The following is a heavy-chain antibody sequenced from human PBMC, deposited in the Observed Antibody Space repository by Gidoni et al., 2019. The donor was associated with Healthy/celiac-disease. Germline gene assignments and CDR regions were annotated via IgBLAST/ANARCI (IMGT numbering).Heavy chain of an antibody. D-gene: IGHD3-3*01. CDR3: AKHPYYDFWSGYPTHHFDY. CDR1: GFTFSSYA. V-gene: IGHV3-23*01. Sequence: EVQLLESGGGLVQPGGSLRLSCAASGFTFSSYAMSWVRQAPGKGLEWVSAISGSGGSTYYADSVKGRFTISRDNSKNTLYLQMNSLRAEDTAVYYCAKHPYYDFWSGYPTHHFDYWGQGTLVTVSS. J-gene: IGHJ4*02. CDR2: ISGSGGST.